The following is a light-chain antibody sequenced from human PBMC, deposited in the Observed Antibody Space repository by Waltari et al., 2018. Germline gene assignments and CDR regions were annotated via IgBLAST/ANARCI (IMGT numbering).Light chain of an antibody. CDR3: KQYNNWPYS. V-gene: IGKV3-15*01. Sequence: EIVMTQSPATLSVSPGERDTLSCRASQSVSSNLAWYQQKASQAPRLLIYGASTRAHGSPARFSGSGSGTEFTLTISSLQSEDFAVYYCKQYNNWPYSFGQGPSWRSN. CDR1: QSVSSN. J-gene: IGKJ2*01. CDR2: GAS.